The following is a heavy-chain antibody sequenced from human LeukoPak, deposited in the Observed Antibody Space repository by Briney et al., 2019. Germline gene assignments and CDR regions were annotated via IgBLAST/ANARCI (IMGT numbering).Heavy chain of an antibody. CDR3: ASGGAGYGDYPKAFDY. V-gene: IGHV4-61*02. CDR2: IYTSGST. J-gene: IGHJ4*02. D-gene: IGHD4-17*01. CDR1: GGSISSGSYY. Sequence: SETLSLTCTVSGGSISSGSYYWSWIRQPAGKGLEWIGRIYTSGSTNYNPSLKSRFTISVDTSKNQFSLKLSSVTAADTAVYYCASGGAGYGDYPKAFDYWGQGTLVTVSS.